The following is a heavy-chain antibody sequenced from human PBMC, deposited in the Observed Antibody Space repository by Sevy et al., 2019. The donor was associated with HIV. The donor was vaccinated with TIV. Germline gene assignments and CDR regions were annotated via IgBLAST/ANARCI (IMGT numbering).Heavy chain of an antibody. V-gene: IGHV3-30*04. CDR3: AREGDTVLVPTAVDAFDF. Sequence: GGSLRLSCAASGFSFSRSPMHWVRQAPGKGLEWVAVMSYNGNKKYNGDSVKGRFTISRDNAKNLLYLQMNSLRAEDTAVYYCAREGDTVLVPTAVDAFDFWGQRTMVTVSS. D-gene: IGHD2-2*01. CDR1: GFSFSRSP. J-gene: IGHJ3*01. CDR2: MSYNGNKK.